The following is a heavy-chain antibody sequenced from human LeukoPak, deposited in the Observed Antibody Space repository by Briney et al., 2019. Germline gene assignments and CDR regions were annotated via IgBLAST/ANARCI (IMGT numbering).Heavy chain of an antibody. CDR3: ASGGRTSDFDY. D-gene: IGHD3-10*01. CDR2: INHSGSP. V-gene: IGHV4-34*01. Sequence: PSETLSLTCAVYGGSFSGYDWSWIRQPPGKGLEWIGEINHSGSPNYNPSLKSRVTISIDTSKNQFSLKLSSVTAADTAVYYCASGGRTSDFDYWGQGTLVTVSS. CDR1: GGSFSGYD. J-gene: IGHJ4*02.